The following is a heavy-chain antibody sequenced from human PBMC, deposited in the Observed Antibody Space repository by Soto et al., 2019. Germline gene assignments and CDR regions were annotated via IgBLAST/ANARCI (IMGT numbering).Heavy chain of an antibody. D-gene: IGHD1-26*01. CDR2: INPKSGGT. V-gene: IGHV1-2*02. CDR1: GDTFTANY. Sequence: QVQLVQSGAEVKKPGASVKVSCKASGDTFTANYIHWVRQAPGQGFEWMGWINPKSGGTNYPQKVQGRVTMTRDTCLRTVYMSLTRLTSDDTAVYYCARDRAKGGGSAGFDYWGQGTLVTVSS. J-gene: IGHJ4*02. CDR3: ARDRAKGGGSAGFDY.